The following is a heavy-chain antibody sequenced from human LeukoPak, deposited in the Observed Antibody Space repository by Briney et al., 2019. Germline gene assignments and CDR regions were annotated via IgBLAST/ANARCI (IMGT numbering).Heavy chain of an antibody. V-gene: IGHV1-69*04. J-gene: IGHJ4*02. D-gene: IGHD1-26*01. CDR2: IIPIFGIA. CDR1: GGTFSSYA. CDR3: ARSGSSTRGYFFDY. Sequence: SVKVSYKASGGTFSSYAISWVRQAPGQGLEWMGRIIPIFGIANYAQKFQGRVTITADKSTSTAYMELSSLRSEDTAVYYCARSGSSTRGYFFDYWGQGTLVTVSS.